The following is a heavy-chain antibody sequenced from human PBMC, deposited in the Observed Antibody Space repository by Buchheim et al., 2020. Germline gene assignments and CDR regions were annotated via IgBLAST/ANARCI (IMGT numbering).Heavy chain of an antibody. D-gene: IGHD1-26*01. CDR2: ISGSGSST. Sequence: EVQLLESGGGLVQPGGSLRLSCAASGFTFSTYAMGWVRQAPGKGLEWVSGISGSGSSTYYADSVKGRFTISRDNSKNSLYLQMNSLRDEDTAVYYCARDLIPREGYWGQGTL. CDR1: GFTFSTYA. CDR3: ARDLIPREGY. J-gene: IGHJ4*02. V-gene: IGHV3-23*01.